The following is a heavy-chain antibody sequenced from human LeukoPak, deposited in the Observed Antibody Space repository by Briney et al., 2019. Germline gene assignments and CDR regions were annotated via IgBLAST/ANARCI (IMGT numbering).Heavy chain of an antibody. V-gene: IGHV4-30-4*01. D-gene: IGHD3-22*01. J-gene: IGHJ5*02. CDR2: TYYSGST. Sequence: PSQTLSLTCTVSGGSISSGDYYWSWIRQPPGKGLEWIGYTYYSGSTYYNPSLKSRVTISVDTSKNQFSLKLTSVTAADTAVYYRARPYYYDSRIDPWGQGTLVTVSS. CDR3: ARPYYYDSRIDP. CDR1: GGSISSGDYY.